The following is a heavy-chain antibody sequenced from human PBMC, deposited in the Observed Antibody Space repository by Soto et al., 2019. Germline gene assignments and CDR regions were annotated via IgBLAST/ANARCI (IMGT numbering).Heavy chain of an antibody. Sequence: QITLKESGPTLVKPTQTLTLTCTFSGFSLNTSGVGVGWIRQPPGKALEWLALIYWDDHKRYSPSLKSSPTIPKHTPKNQFVPTTTTIDPVDTGTYYCAHRPYGDYPIHYWGQGTLVTLSS. CDR2: IYWDDHK. CDR3: AHRPYGDYPIHY. CDR1: GFSLNTSGVG. J-gene: IGHJ4*02. V-gene: IGHV2-5*02. D-gene: IGHD4-17*01.